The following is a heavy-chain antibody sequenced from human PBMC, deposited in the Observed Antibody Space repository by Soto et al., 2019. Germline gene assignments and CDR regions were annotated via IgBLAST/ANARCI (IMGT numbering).Heavy chain of an antibody. CDR3: ARAGIAAAGTFFDYYYYMDV. Sequence: QVQLVQSGAEVKKPGASVKVSCKASGYTFTGYYMHWVRQAPGQGLEWMGWINPNSGGTNYAQKFQGWVTMTRDTSISTAYMELSRLRSDDTAVYYCARAGIAAAGTFFDYYYYMDVWGKGTTVTVSS. CDR1: GYTFTGYY. CDR2: INPNSGGT. D-gene: IGHD6-13*01. V-gene: IGHV1-2*04. J-gene: IGHJ6*03.